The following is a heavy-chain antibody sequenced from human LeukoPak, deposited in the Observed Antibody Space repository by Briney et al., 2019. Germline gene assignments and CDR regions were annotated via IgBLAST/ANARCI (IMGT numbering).Heavy chain of an antibody. CDR2: ISGSGDTT. CDR3: ARDLTLIVPTAMDDF. Sequence: GGSLRLSCAASGFTFSNSAMSWVRQAPGKGLEWVSSISGSGDTTYNAGSVKGRFTISRDNSKNTLFLQKNTLRAEDTALYYCARDLTLIVPTAMDDFWGQGTLVAVSS. D-gene: IGHD2-2*01. J-gene: IGHJ4*02. V-gene: IGHV3-23*01. CDR1: GFTFSNSA.